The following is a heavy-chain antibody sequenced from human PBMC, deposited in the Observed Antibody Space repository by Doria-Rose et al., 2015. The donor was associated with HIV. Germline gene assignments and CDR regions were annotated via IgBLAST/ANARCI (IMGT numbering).Heavy chain of an antibody. CDR2: INVDNGNT. D-gene: IGHD2-2*01. V-gene: IGHV1-3*01. CDR1: GYTFTRYA. Sequence: QVLLVQSGAEVKKPGASVRVSCKASGYTFTRYAMHWVRQAPGQRPEWMGWINVDNGNTEYSQKFRGRLTITRDTSASTAYIELSSLTSDDTAVYYCAKDRVRVVQAATTLDFWGQGTLVTVSS. J-gene: IGHJ4*02. CDR3: AKDRVRVVQAATTLDF.